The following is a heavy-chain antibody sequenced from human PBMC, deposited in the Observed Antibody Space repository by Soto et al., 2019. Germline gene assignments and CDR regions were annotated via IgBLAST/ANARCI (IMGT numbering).Heavy chain of an antibody. CDR2: INSDGSFT. Sequence: PGGSLRLSCAASGFTLSSNWMHWVRQAPGKGLVWVSRINSDGSFTSYADSVKGRFTISRDNAKNTLSLQMNRLRAEDTAVYYCARGSSSWYVSFDSWGQGTLVTVSS. V-gene: IGHV3-74*01. CDR3: ARGSSSWYVSFDS. J-gene: IGHJ4*02. D-gene: IGHD6-13*01. CDR1: GFTLSSNW.